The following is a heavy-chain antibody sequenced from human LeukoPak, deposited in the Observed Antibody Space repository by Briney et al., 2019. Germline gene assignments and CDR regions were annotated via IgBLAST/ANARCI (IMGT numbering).Heavy chain of an antibody. D-gene: IGHD7-27*01. V-gene: IGHV3-30*04. CDR3: ARDYVWGSSESDY. CDR1: GFTFSNYE. J-gene: IGHJ4*02. CDR2: ISYDGSNK. Sequence: GGSLRLSCAASGFTFSNYEMNWVRQAPGKGLEWVAVISYDGSNKYYADSVKGRFTISRDNAKNSLYLQMNSLRVEDTAIYYCARDYVWGSSESDYWGQGTLVTVSS.